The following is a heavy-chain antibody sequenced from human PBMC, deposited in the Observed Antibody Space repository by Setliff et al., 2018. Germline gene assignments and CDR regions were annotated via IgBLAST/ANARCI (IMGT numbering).Heavy chain of an antibody. Sequence: GASVKVSCKASGYTFTSYGFSWVRQAPGQGLEWMGWISAYNGNTNYGQKYQGRVTMTTDTSTNIVYMELRSLRSDDTAVYFCVREYSGGGLMWGQGTMVTVSS. J-gene: IGHJ3*01. CDR3: VREYSGGGLM. V-gene: IGHV1-18*01. D-gene: IGHD6-19*01. CDR1: GYTFTSYG. CDR2: ISAYNGNT.